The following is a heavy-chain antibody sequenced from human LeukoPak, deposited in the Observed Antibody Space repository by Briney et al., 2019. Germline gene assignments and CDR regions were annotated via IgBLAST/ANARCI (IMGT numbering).Heavy chain of an antibody. Sequence: PGGSLRLSCAASGFTFDDYAMHWVRQAPGKGLEWVSGISWSSGSIGYADSVKGRFTISRDNAKNSLYLQMNSLRAEDTALYYCAKGVVTAATGFYYFDYWGQGTLVTVSS. CDR1: GFTFDDYA. J-gene: IGHJ4*02. V-gene: IGHV3-9*01. CDR2: ISWSSGSI. CDR3: AKGVVTAATGFYYFDY. D-gene: IGHD2-21*02.